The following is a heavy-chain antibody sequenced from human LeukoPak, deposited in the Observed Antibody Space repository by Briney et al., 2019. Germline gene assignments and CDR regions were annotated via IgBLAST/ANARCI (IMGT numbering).Heavy chain of an antibody. CDR2: INNYNGNT. CDR1: GYTFTNYG. V-gene: IGHV1-18*01. D-gene: IGHD3-10*01. CDR3: TRVPELPDY. Sequence: GASVKVSCKASGYTFTNYGISWVRQAPGQGLEWMGWINNYNGNTNYSQKFQGRVTMTTETSTRTAYMELVSLRSDDTAVYYCTRVPELPDYWGQGTLVTVSS. J-gene: IGHJ4*02.